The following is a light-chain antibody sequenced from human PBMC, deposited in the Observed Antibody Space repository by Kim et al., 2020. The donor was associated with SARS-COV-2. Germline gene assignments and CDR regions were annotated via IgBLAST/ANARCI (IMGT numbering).Light chain of an antibody. J-gene: IGKJ1*01. V-gene: IGKV3-15*01. CDR1: QSISSN. CDR2: GAS. Sequence: EVLMTQSPATLSVFPGARATLSCRASQSISSNIVWYQQKPGQAPRLLMYGASTRATGIPARFSGSGSGTEFTLTISSLQSEDFAVYYCQQFNNWPRTFGQGTKVDIK. CDR3: QQFNNWPRT.